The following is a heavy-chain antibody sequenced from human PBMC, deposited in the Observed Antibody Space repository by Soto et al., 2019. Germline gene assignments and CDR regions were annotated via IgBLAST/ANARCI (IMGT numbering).Heavy chain of an antibody. CDR2: VGGSDDDK. Sequence: EVQLLESGGGVVQPGGSLRLSCAASGFTFSDYAMSWVRQTPGKGLPWVSGVGGSDDDKHYADSVRGRFIVSRDNSKNTLYLQMNSQRADDTAIYYCAKDATSVNGVWDPFDMWGQGTEVTVSS. D-gene: IGHD2-8*01. CDR1: GFTFSDYA. J-gene: IGHJ3*02. V-gene: IGHV3-23*01. CDR3: AKDATSVNGVWDPFDM.